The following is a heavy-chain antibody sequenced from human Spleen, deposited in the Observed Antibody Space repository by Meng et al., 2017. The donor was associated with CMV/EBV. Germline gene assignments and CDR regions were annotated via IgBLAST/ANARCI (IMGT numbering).Heavy chain of an antibody. CDR3: ARSTTIFGGDLNWFDP. CDR2: IIPILGIA. V-gene: IGHV1-69*02. J-gene: IGHJ5*02. Sequence: GTFSSYTISWVRQAPGQGLEWMGRIIPILGIANYAQKFQGRVTTTADKSTSTAYMELSSLRSEDTAVYYCARSTTIFGGDLNWFDPWGQGTLVTVSS. D-gene: IGHD3-3*01. CDR1: GTFSSYT.